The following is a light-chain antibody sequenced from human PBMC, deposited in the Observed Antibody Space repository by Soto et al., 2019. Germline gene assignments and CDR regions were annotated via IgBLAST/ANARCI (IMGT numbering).Light chain of an antibody. CDR3: QQYGSSPWT. Sequence: EIVLTQSPGTQSLSPGERATLSRRGSESVSSNYLAWYQQKPGQAPRLLIYGASSRATGIPDRFSGSGSGTDFTLTISRLEPEDFAVYYCQQYGSSPWTFGQGTKVEIK. CDR1: ESVSSNY. J-gene: IGKJ1*01. CDR2: GAS. V-gene: IGKV3-20*01.